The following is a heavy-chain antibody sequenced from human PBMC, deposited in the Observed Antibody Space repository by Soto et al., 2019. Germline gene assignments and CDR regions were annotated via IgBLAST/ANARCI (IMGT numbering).Heavy chain of an antibody. Sequence: GGSLRLSCAASGFTFSSYSMNWVRQAPGKGLEWVSYISSSSSSTIYYADSVKGRFTISRDNAKNSLYLQMNSLRDEDTAVYYCARGEWELLPLGAFDIWGQGTMVTVSS. V-gene: IGHV3-48*02. CDR1: GFTFSSYS. CDR3: ARGEWELLPLGAFDI. CDR2: ISSSSSSTI. D-gene: IGHD1-26*01. J-gene: IGHJ3*02.